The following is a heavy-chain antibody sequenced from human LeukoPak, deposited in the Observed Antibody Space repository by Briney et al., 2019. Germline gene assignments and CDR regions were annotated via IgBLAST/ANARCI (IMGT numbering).Heavy chain of an antibody. CDR1: GGSFSGYY. J-gene: IGHJ4*02. D-gene: IGHD4-23*01. Sequence: PSETQSLTCAVYGGSFSGYYWSWIRQPPGKGLEWIGEINHSGSTNYNPSLKSRVTISVDTSKNQFSLKLSSVTAADTAVYYCARGSGVTAFDYWGQGTLVTVSS. CDR2: INHSGST. V-gene: IGHV4-34*01. CDR3: ARGSGVTAFDY.